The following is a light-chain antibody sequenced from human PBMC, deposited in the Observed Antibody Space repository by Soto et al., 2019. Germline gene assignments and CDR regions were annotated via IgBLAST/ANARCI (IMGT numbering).Light chain of an antibody. CDR1: DVGSYNL. J-gene: IGLJ1*01. CDR2: EGS. Sequence: DVGSYNLVSWYQQHPGKAPKLMIYEGSKRPSGVSNRFSGSKSGNTASLTISGLQAEDEADYYCCSYAGSSLYVFGTGTKVTVL. V-gene: IGLV2-23*01. CDR3: CSYAGSSLYV.